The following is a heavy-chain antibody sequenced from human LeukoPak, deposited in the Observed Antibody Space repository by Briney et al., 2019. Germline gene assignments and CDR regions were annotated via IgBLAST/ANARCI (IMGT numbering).Heavy chain of an antibody. Sequence: PSETLSLTCTVSGGSISSYYWSWIRQPPGKGLEWIRYIYYSGSTNYNPSLKSRVTISVDTSKNQFSLKLSSVTAADTAVYYCARDAGPSNFWSGYYPNYYYYYMDVWGKGTTVTVSS. CDR2: IYYSGST. CDR1: GGSISSYY. V-gene: IGHV4-59*01. CDR3: ARDAGPSNFWSGYYPNYYYYYMDV. J-gene: IGHJ6*03. D-gene: IGHD3-3*01.